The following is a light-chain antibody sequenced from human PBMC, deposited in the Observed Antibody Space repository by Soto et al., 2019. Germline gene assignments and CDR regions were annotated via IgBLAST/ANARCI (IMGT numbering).Light chain of an antibody. CDR3: MQALQTPYT. Sequence: DIVMTQSPLSLPVTPGEPASISCRSSQSLLHNNGYNSLDWYLQKPGQSPQLLIYLGSNRASGVPDRFSGSGSGTDFTLKISRVEAEDVGVYYCMQALQTPYTFGQGTKLEIK. J-gene: IGKJ2*01. CDR2: LGS. CDR1: QSLLHNNGYNS. V-gene: IGKV2-28*01.